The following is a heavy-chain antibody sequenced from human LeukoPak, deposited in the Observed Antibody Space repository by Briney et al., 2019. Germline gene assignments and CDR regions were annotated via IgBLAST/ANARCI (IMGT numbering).Heavy chain of an antibody. J-gene: IGHJ4*02. CDR3: ARQDFDWAYYFDY. CDR1: GGSISSYY. D-gene: IGHD3-9*01. V-gene: IGHV4-4*07. Sequence: SETLSLTCTVSGGSISSYYWSWLRQPAGKGLEWIGRIYTSGSTNYNPSLKSRVTMSVDTSKNQFSLKLSSVTAADTAVYYCARQDFDWAYYFDYWGQGTLVTVSS. CDR2: IYTSGST.